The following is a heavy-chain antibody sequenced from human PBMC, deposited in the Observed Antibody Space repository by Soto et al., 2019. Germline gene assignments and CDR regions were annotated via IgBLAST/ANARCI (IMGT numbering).Heavy chain of an antibody. Sequence: EVQLVESGGGLVKPGGSLRLSCEASGFTFSSYSMNWVRQAPGKGLEWVSSISRSSHYIYYADSVKGRFTISRDNAKNALFLQMNSLRAEDTAVYYCVRGIYSGYDASGLGYWGQGTLVIVSS. J-gene: IGHJ4*02. CDR1: GFTFSSYS. D-gene: IGHD5-12*01. CDR2: ISRSSHYI. V-gene: IGHV3-21*01. CDR3: VRGIYSGYDASGLGY.